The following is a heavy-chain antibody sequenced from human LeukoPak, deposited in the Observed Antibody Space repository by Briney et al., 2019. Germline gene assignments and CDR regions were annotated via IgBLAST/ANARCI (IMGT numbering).Heavy chain of an antibody. Sequence: SGTLSLTCTVSGGSITGTSYYWVWIRQPPGKGLEWIGTIYLSGNTNYNPSLKSRVTISVDTSKNQFSLKLSSVTAADTAVYYCARGLGSGSHYYMDVWGKGTTVTVSS. D-gene: IGHD3-10*01. CDR2: IYLSGNT. CDR3: ARGLGSGSHYYMDV. J-gene: IGHJ6*03. V-gene: IGHV4-39*07. CDR1: GGSITGTSYY.